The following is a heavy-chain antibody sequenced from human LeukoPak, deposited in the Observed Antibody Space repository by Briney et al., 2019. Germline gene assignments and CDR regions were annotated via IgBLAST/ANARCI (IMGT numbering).Heavy chain of an antibody. J-gene: IGHJ4*02. Sequence: PGGSLRLSCAASGFTFSDYYMTWNRQAPGKGLEWISYITSTGSTKYYADSVKGRFTISRDNAKDSLYLQMNSLRVEDTAVYYCARGGKTTVTYWGQGTLVTVSS. D-gene: IGHD4-17*01. CDR1: GFTFSDYY. CDR2: ITSTGSTK. V-gene: IGHV3-11*01. CDR3: ARGGKTTVTY.